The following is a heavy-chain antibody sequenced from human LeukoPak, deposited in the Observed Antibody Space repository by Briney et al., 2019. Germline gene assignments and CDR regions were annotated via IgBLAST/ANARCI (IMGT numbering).Heavy chain of an antibody. J-gene: IGHJ4*02. Sequence: SETLSLTCAVYGGSFSGYYWSWLRQPPGKGLEWIGEINHSGSTNYNPSLKSRVTISVDTSKNQFSLELSSVTAADTAVYYCARGPFITIFGVVIKTPFDYWGQGTLVTVSS. CDR3: ARGPFITIFGVVIKTPFDY. CDR2: INHSGST. CDR1: GGSFSGYY. V-gene: IGHV4-34*01. D-gene: IGHD3-3*01.